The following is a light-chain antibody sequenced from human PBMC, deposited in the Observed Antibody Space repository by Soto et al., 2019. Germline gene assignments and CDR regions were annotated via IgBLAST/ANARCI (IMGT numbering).Light chain of an antibody. V-gene: IGKV3-15*01. J-gene: IGKJ4*01. CDR1: QSVSSN. CDR3: QQYNNWPPLT. Sequence: EIVMTQSPATLSVSPGERATLSCRASQSVSSNLAWYQQKPGQAPRLLIYGASTRATGIPARFTGSGSGTEFILTISSLQSEDFAVYYCQQYNNWPPLTFGAGTKVEIK. CDR2: GAS.